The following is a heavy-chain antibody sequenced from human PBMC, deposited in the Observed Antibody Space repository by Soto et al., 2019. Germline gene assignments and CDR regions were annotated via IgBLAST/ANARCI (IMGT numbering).Heavy chain of an antibody. CDR2: ISGSGGST. J-gene: IGHJ3*02. CDR3: AKDLMAYCGGDCYSGAFDI. Sequence: GWSLRLSCAASGFNFSRYPMSWVHQAPGKGLEWVSAISGSGGSTYYADSVKGRFTISRDNSKHTLYLQMNSLRVEDTAVYYCAKDLMAYCGGDCYSGAFDIWGQGTMGT. CDR1: GFNFSRYP. V-gene: IGHV3-23*01. D-gene: IGHD2-21*02.